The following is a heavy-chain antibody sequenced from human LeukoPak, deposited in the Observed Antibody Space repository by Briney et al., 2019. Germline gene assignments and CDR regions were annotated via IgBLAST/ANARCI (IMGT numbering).Heavy chain of an antibody. CDR1: GFTFSSYW. D-gene: IGHD3-16*01. CDR3: ARDPLMISHTGPAWVFQH. J-gene: IGHJ1*01. Sequence: GGSLRLSCAASGFTFSSYWMSWFRQAPGKGLEWVANIKQDGSEKYYVDSVKGRFTISRDNAKNSLYLQMNSLRAEDTAVYYCARDPLMISHTGPAWVFQHWGQGTLVTVPS. V-gene: IGHV3-7*01. CDR2: IKQDGSEK.